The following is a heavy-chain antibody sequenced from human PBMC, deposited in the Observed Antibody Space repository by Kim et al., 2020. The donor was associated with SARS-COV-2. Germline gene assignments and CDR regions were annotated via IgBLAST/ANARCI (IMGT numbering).Heavy chain of an antibody. J-gene: IGHJ6*02. D-gene: IGHD2-2*02. V-gene: IGHV4-39*01. CDR2: IYYSGST. CDR3: ARSPREDIVVVPAAIYGMDV. CDR1: GGSISSSSYY. Sequence: SETLSLTCTVSGGSISSSSYYWGWIRQPPGKGLEWIGSIYYSGSTYYNPSLKSRVTISVDTSKNQFSLKLSSVTAADTAVYYCARSPREDIVVVPAAIYGMDVWGQGTTVTVSS.